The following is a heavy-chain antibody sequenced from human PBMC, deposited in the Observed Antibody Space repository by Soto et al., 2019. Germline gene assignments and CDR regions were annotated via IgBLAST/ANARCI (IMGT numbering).Heavy chain of an antibody. CDR1: GFTFSSYG. D-gene: IGHD5-12*01. Sequence: QVQLVESGGGVVQPGRSLRLSCAASGFTFSSYGMHWVRQAPGKGLEWVAVIWYGGSNKYYADSVKGRFTISRDNSKNTLYLEMNSLRAEDTAVYYCARGDRSGLHFDYWGQGTLVTVSS. V-gene: IGHV3-33*01. CDR3: ARGDRSGLHFDY. CDR2: IWYGGSNK. J-gene: IGHJ4*02.